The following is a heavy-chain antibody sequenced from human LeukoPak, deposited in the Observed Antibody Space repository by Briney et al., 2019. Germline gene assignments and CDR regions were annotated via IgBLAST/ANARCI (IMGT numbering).Heavy chain of an antibody. J-gene: IGHJ4*02. CDR2: ISGSGGVT. D-gene: IGHD4-23*01. CDR3: AKLRTTVLSPADF. V-gene: IGHV3-23*01. Sequence: PGGSLRLSCAASGFMFSASAMTWVRQAPGKGLDWVSDISGSGGVTYYADSVKGRFTISRDNSKSELYLQMNSLKAEDTALYFCAKLRTTVLSPADFWGQGALVTVSS. CDR1: GFMFSASA.